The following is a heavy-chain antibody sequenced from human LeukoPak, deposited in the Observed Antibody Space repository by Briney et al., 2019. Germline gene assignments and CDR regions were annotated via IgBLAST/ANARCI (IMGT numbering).Heavy chain of an antibody. D-gene: IGHD2-2*01. J-gene: IGHJ4*02. CDR1: GFTFSSYG. V-gene: IGHV3-30*18. CDR2: ISYDGINK. Sequence: PGGSLRLSCAASGFTFSSYGMHWVRQAPGKGLEWVAVISYDGINKYYADSVKGRFTISRDNSKNTLYLQMNSLRAEDTAVYYCVKFGLLVPAAMEAQGRPPVERFDYWGQGTLVTVSS. CDR3: VKFGLLVPAAMEAQGRPPVERFDY.